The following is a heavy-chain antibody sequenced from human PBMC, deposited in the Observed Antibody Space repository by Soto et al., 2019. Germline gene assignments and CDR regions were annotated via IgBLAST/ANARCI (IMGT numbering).Heavy chain of an antibody. J-gene: IGHJ4*02. CDR3: ATPSGY. CDR2: INPSAGRT. CDR1: GYTXTSHY. Sequence: SXKVSFKASGYTXTSHYMDWVRQAPGQGLEWMGLINPSAGRTSYAQSFQVRVTITRDTSTSTVFMDLSSLRSEDTAIYYCATPSGYWGQGTLCTVS. D-gene: IGHD3-10*01. V-gene: IGHV1-46*01.